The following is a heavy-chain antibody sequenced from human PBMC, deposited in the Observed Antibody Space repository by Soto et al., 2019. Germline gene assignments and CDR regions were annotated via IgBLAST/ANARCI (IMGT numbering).Heavy chain of an antibody. D-gene: IGHD1-26*01. Sequence: QITLKESGPTLVKPTQTLTLTYTFSGFSLTTDRVGVGWIRQPPGEALEWLAVIYWDDSKTYRPSLERRLTITKDTTKNLVALTMTNMDSLDTASYYCSHAYGGRSLYWGQGTLVTVSS. CDR2: IYWDDSK. CDR1: GFSLTTDRVG. J-gene: IGHJ4*02. V-gene: IGHV2-5*02. CDR3: SHAYGGRSLY.